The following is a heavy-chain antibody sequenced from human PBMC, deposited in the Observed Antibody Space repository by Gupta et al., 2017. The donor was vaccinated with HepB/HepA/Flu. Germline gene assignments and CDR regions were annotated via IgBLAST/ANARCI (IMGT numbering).Heavy chain of an antibody. CDR1: GVSLATHGVG. V-gene: IGHV2-5*02. J-gene: IGHJ4*02. CDR2: IYWDDDK. Sequence: QVTLTESGPTLVKPTQTVTLTCTLSGVSLATHGVGVAWIRQPPGKALEWLAIIYWDDDKLYSPSLRSRIIIARDSSKKQVVLTMTNVDPVDTATYFCARRRPHIGTGFPIYFDSWGQGIPVAGSS. CDR3: ARRRPHIGTGFPIYFDS. D-gene: IGHD2-21*01.